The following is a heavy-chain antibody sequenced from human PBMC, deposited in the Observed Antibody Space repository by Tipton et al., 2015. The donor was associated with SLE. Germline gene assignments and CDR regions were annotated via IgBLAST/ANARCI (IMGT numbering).Heavy chain of an antibody. CDR1: GFTFSNYY. D-gene: IGHD2-21*02. J-gene: IGHJ4*02. CDR2: IKEDGSIK. Sequence: SLRLSCAASGFTFSNYYMSWIRQAPGKGLEWVANIKEDGSIKYYVDSVKGRFTISRDNAKKSVYLQMNSLRADDTAVYYCVRKVGTDWGQGTLVTVSS. V-gene: IGHV3-7*01. CDR3: VRKVGTD.